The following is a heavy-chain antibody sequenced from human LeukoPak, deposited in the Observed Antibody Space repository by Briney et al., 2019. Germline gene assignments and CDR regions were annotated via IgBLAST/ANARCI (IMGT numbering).Heavy chain of an antibody. CDR1: GFTFSRYA. Sequence: PGGSLRLSCAASGFTFSRYAMNWVRQAPGEGLEWVSYISSGSSTIYYADSVKGRFTISRDNAKNSLYLQMNSLRDEDTAVYYCARETWFDPWGQGTLVTVSS. J-gene: IGHJ5*02. V-gene: IGHV3-48*02. CDR3: ARETWFDP. CDR2: ISSGSSTI.